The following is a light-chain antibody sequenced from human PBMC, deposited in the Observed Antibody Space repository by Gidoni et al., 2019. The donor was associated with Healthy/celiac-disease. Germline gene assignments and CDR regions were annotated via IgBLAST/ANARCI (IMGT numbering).Light chain of an antibody. CDR3: QQSYSTPFT. V-gene: IGKV1-39*01. CDR2: AAA. J-gene: IGKJ3*01. CDR1: QSISSY. Sequence: DIQLPQSPSSLSASVGDRVTITCRARQSISSYVNWYQQKPGKAPKLLIYAAASLQSGVPSRFSGSGSGTDFTLTISSLQPEDFATYYCQQSYSTPFTFXPXTKVDIK.